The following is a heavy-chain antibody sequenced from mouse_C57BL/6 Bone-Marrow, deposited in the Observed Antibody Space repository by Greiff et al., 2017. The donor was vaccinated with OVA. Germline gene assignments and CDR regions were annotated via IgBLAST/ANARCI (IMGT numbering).Heavy chain of an antibody. CDR3: TIEPLVANVGFDY. CDR2: IDPETGGT. D-gene: IGHD1-1*01. Sequence: QVQLQQSGAELVRPGASVTLSCKASGYTFTDYEMHWVKQTPVHGLEWIGAIDPETGGTAYNQKFKGKAILTADKSSSTAYMELRSLTSEDSAVYYWTIEPLVANVGFDYWGQGTTLTVSS. CDR1: GYTFTDYE. V-gene: IGHV1-15*01. J-gene: IGHJ2*01.